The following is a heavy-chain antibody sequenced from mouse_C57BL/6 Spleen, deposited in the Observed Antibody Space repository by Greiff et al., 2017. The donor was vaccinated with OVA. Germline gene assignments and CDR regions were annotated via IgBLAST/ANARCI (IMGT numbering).Heavy chain of an antibody. CDR1: GFTFSDYG. CDR3: ARGYSYFDY. V-gene: IGHV5-17*01. Sequence: EVQGVESGGGLVKPGGSLKLSCAASGFTFSDYGMHWVRQAPEKGLEWVAYISSGSSTIYYADTVKGRFTISRDNAKNTLFLQKTSLRSEDTAMYYCARGYSYFDYWGQGTTLTVSS. J-gene: IGHJ2*01. CDR2: ISSGSSTI. D-gene: IGHD1-2*01.